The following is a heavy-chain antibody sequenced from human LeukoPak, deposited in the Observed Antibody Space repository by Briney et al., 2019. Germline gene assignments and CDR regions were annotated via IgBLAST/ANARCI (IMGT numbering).Heavy chain of an antibody. D-gene: IGHD5-18*01. CDR2: ISSSGSTI. J-gene: IGHJ4*02. CDR3: ARFPKNTAMVIDY. CDR1: GFTFSDYY. Sequence: GGSLRLSCAASGFTFSDYYMSWIRQAPGKGLEWVSYISSSGSTIYYADSVKGRFTISRDNAKNSLYLQMNSLRAEDTAVYYCARFPKNTAMVIDYWGQGTLVTVSS. V-gene: IGHV3-11*04.